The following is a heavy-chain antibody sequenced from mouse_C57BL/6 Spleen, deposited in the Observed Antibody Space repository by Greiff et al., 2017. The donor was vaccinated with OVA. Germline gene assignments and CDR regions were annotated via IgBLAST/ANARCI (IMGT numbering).Heavy chain of an antibody. CDR1: GYTFTSYW. D-gene: IGHD1-2*01. Sequence: EVQLQESGPVLARPGASVKMSCKTSGYTFTSYWMHWVKQRPGQGLEWIGAIYPGNSDTSYNQKFKGKAKLTAVTSASTAYMELSSLTNEDSAVYYCTRKAITTAPFDYWGQGTTLTVSS. CDR2: IYPGNSDT. V-gene: IGHV1-5*01. J-gene: IGHJ2*01. CDR3: TRKAITTAPFDY.